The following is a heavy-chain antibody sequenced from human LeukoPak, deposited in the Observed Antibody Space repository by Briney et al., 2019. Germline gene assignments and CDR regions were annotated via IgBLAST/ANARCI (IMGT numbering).Heavy chain of an antibody. J-gene: IGHJ3*02. Sequence: PSETLSLTCALYGGSFSGYYWSWIRQPPGKGLEWLGEINHSGSTNYNPSLKSRVTISVDTSKNQFSLKLSSVTAADTAVYYCARGYRYCSSTSCYNRAFDIWGQGTMVTVSS. CDR1: GGSFSGYY. CDR3: ARGYRYCSSTSCYNRAFDI. CDR2: INHSGST. D-gene: IGHD2-2*02. V-gene: IGHV4-34*01.